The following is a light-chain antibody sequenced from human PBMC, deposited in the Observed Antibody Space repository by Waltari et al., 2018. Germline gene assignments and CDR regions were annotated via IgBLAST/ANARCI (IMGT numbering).Light chain of an antibody. CDR1: PSVLYSSDNKNS. CDR3: QQYYSFPQT. CDR2: CAS. J-gene: IGKJ1*01. Sequence: DIVMTQSPDSLAVSLGERATINCKSSPSVLYSSDNKNSLTWYQQKPGQPPELPISCASTRESGVPDRFSGSGSGTDFTLTISRLQAEDVAVYYCQQYYSFPQTFGQGTKVEIK. V-gene: IGKV4-1*01.